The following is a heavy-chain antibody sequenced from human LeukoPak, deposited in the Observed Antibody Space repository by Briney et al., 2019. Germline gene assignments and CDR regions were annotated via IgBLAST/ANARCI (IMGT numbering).Heavy chain of an antibody. V-gene: IGHV3-23*01. CDR3: AKRLKRNYYYHYAMDV. CDR2: IDDSGVIR. Sequence: PGGSLSLSCAASGFTFKTHAMSWVRQAPGKGLEWVSRIDDSGVIRSYADSVKGRFTISRDNSKMTLTLQMNSLRAEDTAVYYCAKRLKRNYYYHYAMDVWGQGTTVTVSS. CDR1: GFTFKTHA. D-gene: IGHD3-22*01. J-gene: IGHJ6*02.